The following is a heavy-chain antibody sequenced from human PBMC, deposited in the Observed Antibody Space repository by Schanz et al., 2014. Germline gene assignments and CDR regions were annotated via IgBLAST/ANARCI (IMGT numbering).Heavy chain of an antibody. CDR3: ARIGGSVFDY. D-gene: IGHD3-10*01. V-gene: IGHV3-11*01. Sequence: QVQLVDSGGGLVKPGGSLRLSCTASGFPFSDYFMAWIHQPPGRGLEWVSYIGNGGVTIYYADSVKGRFTISRDNSKNSLYLQMNSLRAEDTAVYYCARIGGSVFDYWAQGTLVTVSS. CDR2: IGNGGVTI. J-gene: IGHJ4*02. CDR1: GFPFSDYF.